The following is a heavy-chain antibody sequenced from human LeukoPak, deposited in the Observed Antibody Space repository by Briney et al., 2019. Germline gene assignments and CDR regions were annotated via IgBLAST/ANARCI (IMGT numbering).Heavy chain of an antibody. D-gene: IGHD3-10*01. J-gene: IGHJ4*02. CDR2: ISSSGSTI. CDR3: ASESNYYGSGSYGH. V-gene: IGHV3-48*03. Sequence: PGGSLRLSCAASGFTFSSYEMNWVRQAPGKGLEWVSYISSSGSTIYYADSVKGRFTISRDNAKNSLYLQMNSLRAEDTAVYYCASESNYYGSGSYGHWGQGTLVTVSS. CDR1: GFTFSSYE.